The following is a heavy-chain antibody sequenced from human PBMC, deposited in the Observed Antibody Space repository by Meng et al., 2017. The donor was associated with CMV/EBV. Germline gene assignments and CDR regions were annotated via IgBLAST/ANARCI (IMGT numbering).Heavy chain of an antibody. D-gene: IGHD2-21*02. V-gene: IGHV4-30-4*08. CDR2: IYDSGST. Sequence: VRRMELGLRLLKASQTLASTCTVSGGPISTCVYYRSWIRQPQGKGRESLVYIYDSGSTYYSPSLKSRVTISVDTSKNQFSLKLSSVTAADTAVYYCAREGDNPFDYWGQGTLVTVSS. CDR3: AREGDNPFDY. CDR1: GGPISTCVYY. J-gene: IGHJ4*02.